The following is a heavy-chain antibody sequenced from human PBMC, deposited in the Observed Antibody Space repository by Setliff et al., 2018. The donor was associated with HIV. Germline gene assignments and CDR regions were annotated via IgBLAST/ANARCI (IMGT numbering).Heavy chain of an antibody. Sequence: AGGSLRLSCAASGFTFSSYTLTWVRQAPGKGLEWVSSISSTSRYIYYADSVRGRFTISRGNAKNSLYLHMVDLGAEDTALYYCARDAYGDSYFDSWGQGTLVTVSS. CDR2: ISSTSRYI. J-gene: IGHJ4*02. CDR1: GFTFSSYT. CDR3: ARDAYGDSYFDS. V-gene: IGHV3-21*06. D-gene: IGHD4-17*01.